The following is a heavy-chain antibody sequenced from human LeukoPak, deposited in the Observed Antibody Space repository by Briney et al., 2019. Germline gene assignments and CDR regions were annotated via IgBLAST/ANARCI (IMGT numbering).Heavy chain of an antibody. CDR1: GFTFSSYA. V-gene: IGHV3-23*01. Sequence: GGSLRLSCAASGFTFSSYAMSWVRQAPGKGLEWVSAISGSGGSTYYADFVKGRFTISRDNSKNTLYLQMNSLRAEDTAVYYCAKDETDIVVVPAALDYWGQGTLVTVSS. J-gene: IGHJ4*02. D-gene: IGHD2-2*01. CDR3: AKDETDIVVVPAALDY. CDR2: ISGSGGST.